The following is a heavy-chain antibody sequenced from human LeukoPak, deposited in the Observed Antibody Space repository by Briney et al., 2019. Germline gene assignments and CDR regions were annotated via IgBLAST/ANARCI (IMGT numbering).Heavy chain of an antibody. CDR2: ISSSSSYI. V-gene: IGHV3-21*01. Sequence: GGSLRLSCAASGFTFSSYSMNWVRQAPGKGLEWVSSISSSSSYIYYADSVKGRFTISRDNAKNSLYLQMNSLRAEDTAVYYCARAGIAAAIGAFDIWGQGTMVTVSS. CDR3: ARAGIAAAIGAFDI. D-gene: IGHD6-13*01. CDR1: GFTFSSYS. J-gene: IGHJ3*02.